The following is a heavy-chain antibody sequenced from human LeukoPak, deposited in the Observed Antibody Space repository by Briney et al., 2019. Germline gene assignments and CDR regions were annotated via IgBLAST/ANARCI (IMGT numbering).Heavy chain of an antibody. CDR1: GGSFSGYY. D-gene: IGHD3-10*01. CDR3: ARGRGITMVRGRRNWFDP. CDR2: INHSGST. V-gene: IGHV4-34*01. Sequence: SVTLSLTCAVYGGSFSGYYWSWIRQPPGKGLEWIGEINHSGSTNYNPSLKSRVTISVDTSKNQFSLKLSSVTAADTAVYYCARGRGITMVRGRRNWFDPWGQGTLVTVSS. J-gene: IGHJ5*02.